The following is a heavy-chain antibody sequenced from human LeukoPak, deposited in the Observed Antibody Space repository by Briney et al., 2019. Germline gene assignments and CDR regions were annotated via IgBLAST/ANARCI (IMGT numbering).Heavy chain of an antibody. V-gene: IGHV3-7*01. J-gene: IGHJ3*02. CDR3: ARYGLGDTFDI. CDR2: IKQDGSET. Sequence: GGSLRLSCAASGFTFSSDWMSWVRQAPGKGLEWVASIKQDGSETRYVDSVKGRFIIFRDNTKRSLYLQMNSLRAEDTAVYYCARYGLGDTFDIWGQGTVVTVSS. D-gene: IGHD4-17*01. CDR1: GFTFSSDW.